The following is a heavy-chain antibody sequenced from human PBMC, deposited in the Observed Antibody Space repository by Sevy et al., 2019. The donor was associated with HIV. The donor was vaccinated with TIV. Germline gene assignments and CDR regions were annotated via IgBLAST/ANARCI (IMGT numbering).Heavy chain of an antibody. V-gene: IGHV4-4*02. CDR1: GGSISSSNW. CDR2: IYHSGST. CDR3: ARGSYCSGGSCYPGFDP. Sequence: SETLSLTCAVSGGSISSSNWWSWVRQPPGKGLEWIGEIYHSGSTNYNPSLKSRVTISVDKSKNQFSLKLSSVTAADTAVYYCARGSYCSGGSCYPGFDPWGQRTLVTVSS. J-gene: IGHJ5*02. D-gene: IGHD2-15*01.